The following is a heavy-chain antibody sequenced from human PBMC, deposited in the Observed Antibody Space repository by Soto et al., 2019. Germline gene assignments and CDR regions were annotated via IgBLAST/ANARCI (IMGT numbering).Heavy chain of an antibody. CDR3: ARATYDSSGYFDY. CDR2: IYYSGTT. Sequence: SETLSLTCTVSGVSISSGAYYWGWIRQPPGKGLEWIGYIYYSGTTYYNPSLRSRLTISLDKSTNHFSLSLRSVTAADTAVYYCARATYDSSGYFDYWGQGGLVTVSS. J-gene: IGHJ4*02. CDR1: GVSISSGAYY. V-gene: IGHV4-31*03. D-gene: IGHD3-22*01.